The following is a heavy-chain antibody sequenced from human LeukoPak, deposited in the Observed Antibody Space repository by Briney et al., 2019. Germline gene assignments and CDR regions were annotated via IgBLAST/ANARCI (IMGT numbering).Heavy chain of an antibody. CDR2: IYYTGST. D-gene: IGHD3-10*01. CDR3: ARAVMMVRGVIIGGYWFDP. J-gene: IGHJ5*02. Sequence: KPSETLSLTCTVSGGSVSSGRYYWTWIREPPGKGLEWVGYIYYTGSTNYNPSLKSRVTISVDTSRNQFSLKLNSVTAADTAVYYCARAVMMVRGVIIGGYWFDPWGQGTLVTVSS. CDR1: GGSVSSGRYY. V-gene: IGHV4-61*01.